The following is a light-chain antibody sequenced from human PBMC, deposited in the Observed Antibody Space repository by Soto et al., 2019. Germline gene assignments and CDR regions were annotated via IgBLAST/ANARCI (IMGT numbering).Light chain of an antibody. CDR2: GAS. J-gene: IGKJ5*01. V-gene: IGKV3-20*01. CDR3: QQYGKSPQIT. Sequence: EIVMTQSPATLSVSPGEGATLSCRASQSVSSSYLAWYQQKPGQAPRLLIYGASTRATGIPDRFSGSGSGTDFSLTISRLEPEDFAVYYCQQYGKSPQITFGQGTRLEIK. CDR1: QSVSSSY.